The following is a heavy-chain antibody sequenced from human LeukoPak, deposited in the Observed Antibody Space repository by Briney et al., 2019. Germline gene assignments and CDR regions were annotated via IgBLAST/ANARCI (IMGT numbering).Heavy chain of an antibody. J-gene: IGHJ5*02. CDR3: ARAPSSWLNWFDP. CDR2: IYYSGST. D-gene: IGHD6-13*01. Sequence: SETLSLTCTVSGGSISSYYWSWIRQPPGKGLEWIGYIYYSGSTNYNPSLKSRVTISVDTSKNQFSLKLSSVTAADTAVYYCARAPSSWLNWFDPWGQGTLVTVSS. V-gene: IGHV4-59*01. CDR1: GGSISSYY.